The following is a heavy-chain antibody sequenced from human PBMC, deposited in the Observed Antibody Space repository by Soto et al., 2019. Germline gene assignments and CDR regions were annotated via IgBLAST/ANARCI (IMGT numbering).Heavy chain of an antibody. Sequence: ASVKVSCKASGYTFTNYGISWVRQAPGQGLEWMGWINVYNGNTKYAQKVQGRVTMTTDTSTSTAYMALRSLRSDDTAVYYCARGVGSGSYYNQYNWFDPWGQGTLVTVSS. CDR3: ARGVGSGSYYNQYNWFDP. CDR1: GYTFTNYG. J-gene: IGHJ5*02. V-gene: IGHV1-18*01. CDR2: INVYNGNT. D-gene: IGHD3-10*01.